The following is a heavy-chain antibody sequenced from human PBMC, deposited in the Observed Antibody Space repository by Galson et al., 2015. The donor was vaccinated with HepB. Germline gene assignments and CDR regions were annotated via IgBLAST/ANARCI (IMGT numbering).Heavy chain of an antibody. CDR2: ITPNSSGT. CDR3: ARDGFSPGNADAFDV. D-gene: IGHD2/OR15-2a*01. J-gene: IGHJ3*01. CDR1: GYTFTGDY. V-gene: IGHV1-2*02. Sequence: SVKVSCKASGYTFTGDYMHWVRQAPGQGLEWMGGITPNSSGTYYAQKFQDRVTMTRDTSISTGYMELKRLRSDDTAVYSCARDGFSPGNADAFDVWGQGTMVTVSS.